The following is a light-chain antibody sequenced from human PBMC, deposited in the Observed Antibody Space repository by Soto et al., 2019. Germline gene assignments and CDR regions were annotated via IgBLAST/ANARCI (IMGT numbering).Light chain of an antibody. J-gene: IGKJ1*01. CDR1: QSINTW. Sequence: DIQMTQSPSTVSASVGDRITITCRASQSINTWLAWYRQRPGEAPQLLIYDGSTLAMVVPSRFSVSGSATDFTLSISRLQPDDFATFYCQQYQTYSRTVGQGTKVEVK. V-gene: IGKV1-5*01. CDR3: QQYQTYSRT. CDR2: DGS.